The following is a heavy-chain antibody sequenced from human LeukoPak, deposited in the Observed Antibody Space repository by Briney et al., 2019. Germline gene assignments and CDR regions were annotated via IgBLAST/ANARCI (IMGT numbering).Heavy chain of an antibody. CDR3: AKDQEVYYYGSGSYFDY. D-gene: IGHD3-10*01. Sequence: GGSLRLSCAASGSTFSSYAMSWVRQAPGKGLEWVSAISGSGGSTYYADSVKGRFTISRDNSKNTLYLQMNSLRAEDTAVYYCAKDQEVYYYGSGSYFDYWGQGTLVTVSS. V-gene: IGHV3-23*01. CDR1: GSTFSSYA. J-gene: IGHJ4*02. CDR2: ISGSGGST.